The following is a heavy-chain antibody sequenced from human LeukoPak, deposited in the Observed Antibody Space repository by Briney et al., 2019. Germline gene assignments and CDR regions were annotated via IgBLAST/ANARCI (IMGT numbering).Heavy chain of an antibody. J-gene: IGHJ4*02. CDR3: VRRLGYQLLYMNY. CDR2: INHSGST. Sequence: SETLSLTCAVYGGSFSGYYWSWIRQPPGKGLEWIGEINHSGSTNYNPSLKSRVTISVDTSKNQFSLKLSSVTAADTAVYYCVRRLGYQLLYMNYWGQGTLVTVSS. D-gene: IGHD2-2*02. V-gene: IGHV4-34*01. CDR1: GGSFSGYY.